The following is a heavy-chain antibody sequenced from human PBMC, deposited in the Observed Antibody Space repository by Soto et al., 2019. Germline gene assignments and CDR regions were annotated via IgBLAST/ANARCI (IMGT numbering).Heavy chain of an antibody. J-gene: IGHJ5*02. CDR1: GYSFTSYW. D-gene: IGHD2-2*02. V-gene: IGHV5-51*01. CDR2: IYPGDSDT. Sequence: PGESLKMSCKGSGYSFTSYWIGWVRQMPGKGLEWMGIIYPGDSDTRYSPSFQGQVTISADKSISTAYLQWSSLKASDTAMYSCAVVGGVVPAAIRGKRFDPCRQRTLVTASS. CDR3: AVVGGVVPAAIRGKRFDP.